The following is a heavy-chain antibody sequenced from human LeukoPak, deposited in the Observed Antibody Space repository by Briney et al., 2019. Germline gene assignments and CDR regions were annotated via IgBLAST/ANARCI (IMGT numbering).Heavy chain of an antibody. CDR3: AKEPDYGDYWNYFDY. J-gene: IGHJ4*02. V-gene: IGHV3-23*01. Sequence: GGSLRLSCAASGFTFSSYAMSWVRQAPGKGLEWVSAISGSGGSTYYADSVKGRFTISRDNSKNTLYLQTNSLRAEDTAVYYCAKEPDYGDYWNYFDYWGQGTLVTVSS. D-gene: IGHD4-17*01. CDR2: ISGSGGST. CDR1: GFTFSSYA.